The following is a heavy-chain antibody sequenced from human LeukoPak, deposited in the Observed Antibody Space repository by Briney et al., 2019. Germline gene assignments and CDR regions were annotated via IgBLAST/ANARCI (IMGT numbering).Heavy chain of an antibody. D-gene: IGHD5-18*01. CDR3: ASGYSYGSPKSFDY. Sequence: PGGSLRLSCAASGFTFSSYWMSWVRQAPGKGLEWVANIKQDGSEKYYVDSVKGRFTISRDNAKNSLYLQMNSLRAEDTAVYYCASGYSYGSPKSFDYWGQGTLVTVSS. CDR1: GFTFSSYW. V-gene: IGHV3-7*01. CDR2: IKQDGSEK. J-gene: IGHJ4*02.